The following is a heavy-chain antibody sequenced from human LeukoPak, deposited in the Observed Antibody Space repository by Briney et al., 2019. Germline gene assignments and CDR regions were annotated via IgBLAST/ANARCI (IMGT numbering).Heavy chain of an antibody. D-gene: IGHD3-10*01. J-gene: IGHJ6*04. V-gene: IGHV4-59*01. CDR1: GGSISSYY. CDR3: ARGDTMVRGVIAYYYYGMDV. CDR2: IYYSGST. Sequence: SETLSLTCTVSGGSISSYYWSWIRRPPGKGLEGIGYIYYSGSTNYNPSLTSRVTISVDTSKNQFSLKLSSVTAADTAVYYCARGDTMVRGVIAYYYYGMDVWGKGTTVTVSS.